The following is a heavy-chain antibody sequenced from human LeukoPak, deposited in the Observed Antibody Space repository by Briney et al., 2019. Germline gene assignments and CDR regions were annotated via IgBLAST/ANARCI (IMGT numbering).Heavy chain of an antibody. CDR3: ARDLHYYGSGSYYSIDY. Sequence: ASVKVSCKASGYTFTSYGISWVRQAPGQGLEWMGIINPSGGSTSYAQKFQGRVTMTRDTSTSTVYMELSSLRSEDTAVYYCARDLHYYGSGSYYSIDYWGQGTLVTVSS. V-gene: IGHV1-46*01. J-gene: IGHJ4*02. CDR2: INPSGGST. CDR1: GYTFTSYG. D-gene: IGHD3-10*01.